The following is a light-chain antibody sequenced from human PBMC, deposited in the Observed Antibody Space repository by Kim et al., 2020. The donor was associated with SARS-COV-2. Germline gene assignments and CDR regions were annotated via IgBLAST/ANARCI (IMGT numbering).Light chain of an antibody. CDR2: GKN. CDR1: SLRSYY. Sequence: SSELTQDPAVSVALGQTVRITCQGDSLRSYYASWYQQKPGQAPVLVIYGKNNRLSGIPDRFSGSSSGNTASLTITGAQAEDEADYYCKSRDSSGNPWVFGGGTQLTVL. CDR3: KSRDSSGNPWV. J-gene: IGLJ3*02. V-gene: IGLV3-19*01.